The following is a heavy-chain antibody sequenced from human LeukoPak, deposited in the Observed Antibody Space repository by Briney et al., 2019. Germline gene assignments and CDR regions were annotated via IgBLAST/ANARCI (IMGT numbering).Heavy chain of an antibody. CDR2: INPKSGAT. V-gene: IGHV1-2*02. Sequence: ASVKVSCKASGYTFTSYGISWVRQAPGQGLEWMGWINPKSGATKFAQHFQGRVTMTRDTSISTAYMELSRLTNDDTAVFYCARGWESKEIVVAPGIIDYWGQGTLVTVSS. CDR3: ARGWESKEIVVAPGIIDY. D-gene: IGHD2-15*01. CDR1: GYTFTSYG. J-gene: IGHJ4*02.